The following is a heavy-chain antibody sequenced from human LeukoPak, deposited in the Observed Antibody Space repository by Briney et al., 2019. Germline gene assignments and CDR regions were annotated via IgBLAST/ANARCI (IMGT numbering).Heavy chain of an antibody. CDR1: GFTFSSYS. CDR3: ARGVGYYDSSGPPDY. V-gene: IGHV3-21*01. J-gene: IGHJ4*02. D-gene: IGHD3-22*01. Sequence: TGGSLRLSCAASGFTFSSYSMNWVRQAPGKGLEWVSSISSSSSYIYYADSVKGRFTISRDNAKNSLYLQMDSLRAEDTAVYYCARGVGYYDSSGPPDYWGQGTLVTVSS. CDR2: ISSSSSYI.